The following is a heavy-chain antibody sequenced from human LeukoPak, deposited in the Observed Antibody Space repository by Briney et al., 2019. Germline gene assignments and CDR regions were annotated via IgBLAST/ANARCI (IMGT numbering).Heavy chain of an antibody. V-gene: IGHV4-38-2*01. CDR2: IHHSGTT. J-gene: IGHJ4*02. CDR1: GYSLSRGYY. D-gene: IGHD4-17*01. CDR3: ARPFKDTTVTSGFDY. Sequence: PSETPSLTFAVSGYSLSRGYYWGWIRQPPRKGLEWIGSIHHSGTTYYNPSLKSRVAISVDTSKNQFSLNLSSVTAADTAVYYCARPFKDTTVTSGFDYWGQGTLVTVSS.